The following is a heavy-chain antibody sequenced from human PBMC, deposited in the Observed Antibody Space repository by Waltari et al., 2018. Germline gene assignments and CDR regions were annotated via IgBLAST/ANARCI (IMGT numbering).Heavy chain of an antibody. CDR2: INHSGSP. D-gene: IGHD3-9*01. CDR3: ARPSGHYDILTGYYLNWFDP. V-gene: IGHV4-34*01. J-gene: IGHJ5*02. CDR1: GGSFSGYY. Sequence: QVQLQQWGAGLLKPSETLSLTCAVYGGSFSGYYWSWIRQPPGKGLEWIGEINHSGSPTYTPPLKSRVTISVDTSKNQFSLRLSSVTAADTAVYYCARPSGHYDILTGYYLNWFDPWGQGTLVTVSS.